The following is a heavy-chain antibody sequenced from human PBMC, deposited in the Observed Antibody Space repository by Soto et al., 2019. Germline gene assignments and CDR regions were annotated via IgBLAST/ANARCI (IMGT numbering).Heavy chain of an antibody. Sequence: QPGGSLRLSCAASGFTFSSYSMNWVRQAPGKGLEWVAVISYDGSNKYYADSVKGRFTISRDNSKNTLYLQMNSLRAEDTAVYYCAKDLGSSSPAIFDYRGQGTLLTVSS. CDR2: ISYDGSNK. D-gene: IGHD6-6*01. CDR3: AKDLGSSSPAIFDY. J-gene: IGHJ4*02. CDR1: GFTFSSYS. V-gene: IGHV3-30*18.